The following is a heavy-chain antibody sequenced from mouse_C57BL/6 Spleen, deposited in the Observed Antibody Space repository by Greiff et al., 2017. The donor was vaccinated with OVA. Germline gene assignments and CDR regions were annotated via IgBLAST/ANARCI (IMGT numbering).Heavy chain of an antibody. CDR1: GYSITSGYY. V-gene: IGHV3-6*01. D-gene: IGHD1-1*01. CDR2: ISYDGSN. J-gene: IGHJ3*01. CDR3: ARGDYYYGSTQFAY. Sequence: EVQLVESGPGLVKPSQSLSLTCSVTGYSITSGYYWNWIRQFPGNKLEWMGYISYDGSNNYNPSLKNRISITRDTSKNQFFLKLNSVTTEDTATYYCARGDYYYGSTQFAYWGQGTLVTVSA.